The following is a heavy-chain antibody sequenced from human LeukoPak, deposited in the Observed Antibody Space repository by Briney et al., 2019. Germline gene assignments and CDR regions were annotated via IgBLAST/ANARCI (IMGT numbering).Heavy chain of an antibody. CDR3: AREVVPAARDDYYGSGSYYKDY. Sequence: ASVKVSCKASGYTFTGYYMHWVRQAPGQGLEWMGWINPNSGGTNYAQKFQGRVTMTRDTSISTAYMELSSLRSEDTAVYYCAREVVPAARDDYYGSGSYYKDYWGQGTLVTVSS. CDR1: GYTFTGYY. CDR2: INPNSGGT. V-gene: IGHV1-2*02. D-gene: IGHD3-10*01. J-gene: IGHJ4*02.